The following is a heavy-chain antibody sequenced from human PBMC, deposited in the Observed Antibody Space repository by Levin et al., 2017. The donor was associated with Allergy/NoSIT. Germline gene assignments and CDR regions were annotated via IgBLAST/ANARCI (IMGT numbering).Heavy chain of an antibody. V-gene: IGHV3-73*01. Sequence: GESLKISCAASGFTFSGSAMHWVRQASGKGLEWVGRIRSKANSYATAYAASVKGRFTISRDDSKNTAYLQMNSLKTEDTAVYYCTSGSFPPIDYWGQGTLVTVSS. CDR1: GFTFSGSA. CDR2: IRSKANSYAT. CDR3: TSGSFPPIDY. D-gene: IGHD1-26*01. J-gene: IGHJ4*02.